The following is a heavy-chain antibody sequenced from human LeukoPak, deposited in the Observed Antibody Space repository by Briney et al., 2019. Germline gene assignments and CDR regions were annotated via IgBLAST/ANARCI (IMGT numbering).Heavy chain of an antibody. J-gene: IGHJ4*02. CDR1: GFTLSSYE. CDR3: AKDLRLATIARYFDY. D-gene: IGHD5-24*01. CDR2: IDYSGGSS. V-gene: IGHV3-23*01. Sequence: GGSLRLSCTVSGFTLSSYEMSWIRQAPGRGLEWVSSIDYSGGSSYYADSVKGRFTISRDNSKNTLYLQMNSLRAEDTAVYYCAKDLRLATIARYFDYWGQGTLVTVSS.